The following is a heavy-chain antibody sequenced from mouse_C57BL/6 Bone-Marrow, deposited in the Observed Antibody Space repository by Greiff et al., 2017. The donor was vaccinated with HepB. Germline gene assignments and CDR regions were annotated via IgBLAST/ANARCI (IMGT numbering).Heavy chain of an antibody. V-gene: IGHV5-6*01. CDR3: ARHPPLCGYDGLFAY. J-gene: IGHJ3*01. D-gene: IGHD2-2*01. Sequence: EVQLVESGGDLVKPGGSLKLSCAASGFTFSSYGMSWVRQTPDKRLEWVATISSGGSYTYYPDSVKGRFTISRDKAKNTLYLQMSSLKSEDTAMYYGARHPPLCGYDGLFAYWGQGTLVTVSA. CDR2: ISSGGSYT. CDR1: GFTFSSYG.